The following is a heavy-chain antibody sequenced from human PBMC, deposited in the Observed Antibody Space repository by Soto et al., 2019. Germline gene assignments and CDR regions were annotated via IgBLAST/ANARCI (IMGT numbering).Heavy chain of an antibody. V-gene: IGHV3-48*01. CDR3: ARPSRRITIFGVVIASDAFDI. CDR2: ISSSSSTI. CDR1: GFTFSSYS. Sequence: GGSLRLSCAASGFTFSSYSMNWVRQAPGKGLEWVSYISSSSSTIYYADSVKGRFTISRDNAKNSLYLQMNSLRAEDTAVYYCARPSRRITIFGVVIASDAFDIWGQGTMVTVSS. J-gene: IGHJ3*02. D-gene: IGHD3-3*01.